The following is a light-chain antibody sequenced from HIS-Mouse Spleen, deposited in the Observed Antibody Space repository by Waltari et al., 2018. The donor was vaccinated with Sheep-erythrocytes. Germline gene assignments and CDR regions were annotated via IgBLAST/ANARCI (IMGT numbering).Light chain of an antibody. J-gene: IGLJ1*01. CDR2: DVS. CDR1: SSDVGGDTH. Sequence: QSALTQPRSVSGSPGQSVTISCTGTSSDVGGDTHASGYQQHPDKAPKLMIYDVSKRPSGVPDRFSGSKSGNTASLTISGLQAEDEADYYCCSYAGSYNHVFATGTKVTVL. CDR3: CSYAGSYNHV. V-gene: IGLV2-11*01.